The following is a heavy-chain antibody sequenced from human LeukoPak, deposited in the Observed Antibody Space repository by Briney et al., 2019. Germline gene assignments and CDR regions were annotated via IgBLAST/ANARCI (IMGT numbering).Heavy chain of an antibody. CDR3: ASSPPGPNPFDY. CDR1: GYTFTSYG. CDR2: ISAYNGNT. J-gene: IGHJ4*02. Sequence: ASVKVSCKASGYTFTSYGISWVRQAPGQGLEWMGWISAYNGNTNYAQKLQGRVTMTTDTSTSTAYMELRSLRSDDTAVYYCASSPPGPNPFDYWGQGTLVTVSS. V-gene: IGHV1-18*01.